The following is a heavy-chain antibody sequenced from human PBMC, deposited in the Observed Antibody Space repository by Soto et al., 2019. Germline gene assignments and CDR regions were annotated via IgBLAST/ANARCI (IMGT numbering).Heavy chain of an antibody. V-gene: IGHV3-30-3*01. CDR1: GFTFSTHA. J-gene: IGHJ4*02. CDR3: ARDRPYSSSWYPEY. Sequence: QVHLVESGGGVVRPGGSLRLSCAASGFTFSTHAMHWVRQAPGKGLEWVALISYDGTTKYYADSVKGRFTISRDNSKNTLYLQMNSLRGEDMAIYSCARDRPYSSSWYPEYWGQGTLVTVSS. D-gene: IGHD6-13*01. CDR2: ISYDGTTK.